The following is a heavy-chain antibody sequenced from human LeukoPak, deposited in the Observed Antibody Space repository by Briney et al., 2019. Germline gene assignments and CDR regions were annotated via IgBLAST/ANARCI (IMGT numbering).Heavy chain of an antibody. CDR2: INHSGST. V-gene: IGHV4-34*01. Sequence: PSETLSLTCAVYGGSFSGYYWSWIRQPPGKGLEWIGEINHSGSTNYNPSLKSRVTISVDTSKNQFSLKLSSVTAADTAVYYCARAPRTTVTTLPDYWGQGTLVTVSS. D-gene: IGHD4-17*01. CDR3: ARAPRTTVTTLPDY. CDR1: GGSFSGYY. J-gene: IGHJ4*02.